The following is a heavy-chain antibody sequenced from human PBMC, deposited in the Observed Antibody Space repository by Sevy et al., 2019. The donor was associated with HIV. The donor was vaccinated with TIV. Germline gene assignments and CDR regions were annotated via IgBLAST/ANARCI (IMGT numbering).Heavy chain of an antibody. CDR3: AIAYYYDSSGYYNH. CDR1: GYTFTSYG. V-gene: IGHV1-18*01. Sequence: ASVKVSCKASGYTFTSYGISWVRQAPGQGLEWMGWISAYNGNTNYAQKLQGRVTMTTDTSTSTAYMELRSLRSDDTAVYYCAIAYYYDSSGYYNHWGQGTLVTISS. D-gene: IGHD3-22*01. J-gene: IGHJ5*02. CDR2: ISAYNGNT.